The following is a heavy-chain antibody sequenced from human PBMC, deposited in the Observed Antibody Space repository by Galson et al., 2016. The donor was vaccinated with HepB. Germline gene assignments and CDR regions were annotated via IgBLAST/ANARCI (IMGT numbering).Heavy chain of an antibody. CDR1: GFTFSSYG. Sequence: SLRLSCAASGFTFSSYGIHWVRQAPGKGLEWVALIWYDGTNEYYADSVKGRFTISRDNFKNTLYLQMNSLRTEDTAVYFCARKSMAGPRSYFDYWGQGTLVTVSS. V-gene: IGHV3-30*02. CDR2: IWYDGTNE. CDR3: ARKSMAGPRSYFDY. J-gene: IGHJ4*02. D-gene: IGHD6-19*01.